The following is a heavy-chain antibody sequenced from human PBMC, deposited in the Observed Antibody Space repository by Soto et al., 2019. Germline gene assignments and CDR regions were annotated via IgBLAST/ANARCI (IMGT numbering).Heavy chain of an antibody. Sequence: PGGSLRLSCAASGFTFSSYAMHWVRQAPGKGLEWVAVISYDGSNKYYADSVKGRFTISRDNSKNTLYLQMNSLRAEDTAVYYCARGGRGDGSSWYKPAGVFDYWGQGTLVTVSS. CDR1: GFTFSSYA. D-gene: IGHD6-13*01. V-gene: IGHV3-30-3*01. CDR2: ISYDGSNK. J-gene: IGHJ4*02. CDR3: ARGGRGDGSSWYKPAGVFDY.